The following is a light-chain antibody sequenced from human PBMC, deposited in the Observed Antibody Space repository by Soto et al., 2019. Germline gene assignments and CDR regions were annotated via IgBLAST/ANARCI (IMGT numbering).Light chain of an antibody. J-gene: IGKJ5*01. CDR1: ESVSRN. Sequence: EVVMTQSPATLSVSPGERATLSCRASESVSRNLAWYQQKPGQAPRLLIYDASTRATGIPDRFSGSGSGTDFTLTISRLEPEDFAVYYCQQYGGSPVTFGQGTRLEIK. CDR2: DAS. V-gene: IGKV3-15*01. CDR3: QQYGGSPVT.